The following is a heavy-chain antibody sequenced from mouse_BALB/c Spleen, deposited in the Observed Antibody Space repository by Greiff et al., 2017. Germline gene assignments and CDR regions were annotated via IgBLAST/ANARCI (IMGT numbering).Heavy chain of an antibody. CDR1: GFTFSSYG. V-gene: IGHV5-6*01. J-gene: IGHJ4*01. CDR3: ARQDYRSYAMDY. Sequence: EVQGVESGGDLVKPGGSLKLSCAASGFTFSSYGMSWVRQTPDKRLEWVATISSGGSYTYYPDSVKGRFTISRDNAKNTLYLQMSSLKSEDTAMYYCARQDYRSYAMDYWGQGTSVTVSS. D-gene: IGHD2-14*01. CDR2: ISSGGSYT.